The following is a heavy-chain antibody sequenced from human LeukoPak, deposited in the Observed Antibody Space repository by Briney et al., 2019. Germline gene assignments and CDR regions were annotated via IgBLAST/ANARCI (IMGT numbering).Heavy chain of an antibody. CDR2: IIPIFGTA. V-gene: IGHV1-69*05. Sequence: GSSVKVSCKASGGTFSSYAISWVRQAPGQGLEWMGGIIPIFGTANYAQKFQGRVTITTDESMSTAYMELSSLRSEDTAVYYCARCSKRWELLNYFDYWGQGTLVTVSS. CDR1: GGTFSSYA. CDR3: ARCSKRWELLNYFDY. J-gene: IGHJ4*02. D-gene: IGHD1-26*01.